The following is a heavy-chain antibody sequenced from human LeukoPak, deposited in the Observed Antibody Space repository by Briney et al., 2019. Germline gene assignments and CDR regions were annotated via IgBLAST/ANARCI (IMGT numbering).Heavy chain of an antibody. J-gene: IGHJ6*03. D-gene: IGHD3/OR15-3a*01. Sequence: GGSLRLSCAASEFSVGSNYMTWVRQAPGKGLEWVSLIYSGGSTYYADSVKGRFTISRDNSKNTLYLQMNSLRAEDTAVYFCARPTWTSYMDVWGKGTAVTISS. CDR2: IYSGGST. CDR1: EFSVGSNY. V-gene: IGHV3-66*04. CDR3: ARPTWTSYMDV.